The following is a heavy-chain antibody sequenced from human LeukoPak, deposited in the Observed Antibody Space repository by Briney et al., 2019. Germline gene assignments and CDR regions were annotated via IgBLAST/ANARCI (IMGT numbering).Heavy chain of an antibody. CDR1: GGSITSTNYY. D-gene: IGHD3-10*01. J-gene: IGHJ4*02. CDR2: IYYSGST. Sequence: PSETLSLTCTVSGGSITSTNYYWGWIRQPPGKGLEWIGSIYYSGSTYYNPSLKSRVTISVDTSKNQFSLKLSSVTAADTAVYYCARTVRGVGDYWGQGTLVTVSS. CDR3: ARTVRGVGDY. V-gene: IGHV4-39*07.